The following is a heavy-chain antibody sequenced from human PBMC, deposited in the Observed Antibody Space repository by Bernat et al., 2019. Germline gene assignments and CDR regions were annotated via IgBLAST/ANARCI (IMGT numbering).Heavy chain of an antibody. J-gene: IGHJ3*02. CDR2: IYHNGNI. CDR1: GDSISSSAW. Sequence: QVQLQESGPQLVKPSGTLSLTCVVSGDSISSSAWWSWVRQPPGKGLEWIAEIYHNGNINYNPSLRSRVTISIDKSKNQLSLRLSSVTAADTAVYYCARDPVAAVGTAFDIWGQGTMVTVSS. V-gene: IGHV4-4*02. CDR3: ARDPVAAVGTAFDI. D-gene: IGHD6-13*01.